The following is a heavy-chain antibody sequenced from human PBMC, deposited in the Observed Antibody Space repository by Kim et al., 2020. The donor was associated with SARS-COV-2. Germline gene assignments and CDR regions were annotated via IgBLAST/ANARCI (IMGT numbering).Heavy chain of an antibody. CDR3: ARSGRDGYNSVYFQH. Sequence: GGSLRLSCAASGFTFSSYDMHWVRQATGKGLEWVSAIGTAGDTYYPGSVKGRFTISRENAKNSLYLQMNSLRAGDTAVYYCARSGRDGYNSVYFQHWGQGTLVTVSS. J-gene: IGHJ1*01. CDR1: GFTFSSYD. V-gene: IGHV3-13*01. D-gene: IGHD5-12*01. CDR2: IGTAGDT.